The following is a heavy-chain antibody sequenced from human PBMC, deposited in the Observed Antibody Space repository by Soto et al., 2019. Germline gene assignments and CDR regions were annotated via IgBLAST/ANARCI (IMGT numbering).Heavy chain of an antibody. CDR3: ARGGGWYVWFDP. D-gene: IGHD6-19*01. CDR2: INAGNGNT. Sequence: GASVKVSCKASGYTFTICAMRWVRQAPGQRLEWMGWINAGNGNTKYSQKFQGRVTITRDTSASTAYMELSSLRSEDMAVYYCARGGGWYVWFDPWGQGTLVTVSS. CDR1: GYTFTICA. J-gene: IGHJ5*02. V-gene: IGHV1-3*01.